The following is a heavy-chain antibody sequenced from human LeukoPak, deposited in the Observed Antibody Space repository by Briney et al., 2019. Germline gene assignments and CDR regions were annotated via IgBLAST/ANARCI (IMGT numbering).Heavy chain of an antibody. CDR3: ARDCSSTSCYAANDAFDI. Sequence: GGSLRLSCAASGFTFSSYAMSWVRQAPGKGLEWVSAISSSSSYIYYADSVKGRFTISRDNAKNSLYLQMNSLRAEDTAVYYCARDCSSTSCYAANDAFDIWGQGTMVTVSS. CDR2: ISSSSSYI. D-gene: IGHD2-2*01. V-gene: IGHV3-21*01. J-gene: IGHJ3*02. CDR1: GFTFSSYA.